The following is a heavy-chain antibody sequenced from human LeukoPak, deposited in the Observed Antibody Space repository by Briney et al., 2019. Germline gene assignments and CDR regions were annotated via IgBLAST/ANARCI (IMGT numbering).Heavy chain of an antibody. CDR1: GYTFTSYG. V-gene: IGHV1-18*01. J-gene: IGHJ4*02. Sequence: ASVKVSCKASGYTFTSYGISWVRQAPGQGLEWMGWISAYNGNTNYAQKFQGRATMTADTSTDTAYMELSSLRSEDTAVYYCATEGKMVRGVYTDYWGQGTLVTVSS. CDR3: ATEGKMVRGVYTDY. CDR2: ISAYNGNT. D-gene: IGHD3-10*01.